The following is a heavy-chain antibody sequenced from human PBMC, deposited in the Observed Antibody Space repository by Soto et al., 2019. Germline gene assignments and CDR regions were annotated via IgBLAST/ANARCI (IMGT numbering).Heavy chain of an antibody. CDR3: ARGPTDYYDNSANYFLDY. CDR1: GYTFITYG. J-gene: IGHJ4*02. Sequence: QVQLVQSGAEVKKPGASVKVSCKASGYTFITYGVSWVRQAPGQGLDWLGWISTYNGNTRYAERVQSRITITTDTTTNTAYMELRNLRSDDTAVYYCARGPTDYYDNSANYFLDYWGQGTLVTVSS. V-gene: IGHV1-18*01. D-gene: IGHD3-22*01. CDR2: ISTYNGNT.